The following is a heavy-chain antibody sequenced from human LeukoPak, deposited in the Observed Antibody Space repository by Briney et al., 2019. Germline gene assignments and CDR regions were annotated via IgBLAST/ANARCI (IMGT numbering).Heavy chain of an antibody. CDR2: IKQDGSEK. CDR3: ASLDAALLNTAY. CDR1: GFTFSDYY. D-gene: IGHD5-18*01. Sequence: GGSLRLSCVASGFTFSDYYMSWIRQAPGKGLEWVAMIKQDGSEKYYVDSVRGRFTISRDDAKNSLYLQMSSLRAEDTALYYCASLDAALLNTAYWGQGTLVTVSS. J-gene: IGHJ4*02. V-gene: IGHV3-7*01.